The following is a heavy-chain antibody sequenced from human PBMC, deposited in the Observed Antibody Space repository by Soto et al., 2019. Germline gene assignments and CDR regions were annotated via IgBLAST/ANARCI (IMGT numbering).Heavy chain of an antibody. D-gene: IGHD3-3*01. J-gene: IGHJ6*02. CDR2: ISYDGSNK. CDR1: GFTFSSYG. Sequence: QVQLVESGGGVVQPGRSLRLSCAASGFTFSSYGMHWVRKAPGKGLEWVAVISYDGSNKYYADSVKGRFTISRDNSKNPLYLQMNSLRAEDTAVYYCAKDITIFGVVIIPPVYYGMDVWGQGTTVTVSS. CDR3: AKDITIFGVVIIPPVYYGMDV. V-gene: IGHV3-30*18.